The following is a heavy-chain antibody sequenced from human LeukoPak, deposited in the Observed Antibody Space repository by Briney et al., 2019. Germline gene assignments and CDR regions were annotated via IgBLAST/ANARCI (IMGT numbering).Heavy chain of an antibody. D-gene: IGHD2-21*01. CDR3: AKEGVVGIDY. V-gene: IGHV1-18*01. CDR1: GYSFTTYG. J-gene: IGHJ4*02. Sequence: ASVTVSFKASGYSFTTYGLSWVRQAPGQGREWMGWISPYNDNTKNAQKFQGRVTMTTDTATRTAYMELRSLTSDDTAIYYCAKEGVVGIDYWGQGTLVTVSS. CDR2: ISPYNDNT.